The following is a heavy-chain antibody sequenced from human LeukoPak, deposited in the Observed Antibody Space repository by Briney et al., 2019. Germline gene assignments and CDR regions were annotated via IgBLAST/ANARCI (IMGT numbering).Heavy chain of an antibody. V-gene: IGHV4-31*03. CDR1: GGSISSGGYY. D-gene: IGHD7-27*01. CDR2: IYYSGST. J-gene: IGHJ4*02. CDR3: ARSGEGYYFDY. Sequence: SETLSLTCTVSGGSISSGGYYWSWIRQHPGKGLEWIGYIYYSGSTYYNPSLKSRVTISVDTSKNQFSLKLSSVTAADTAVYYCARSGEGYYFDYWGQGTLVTVSS.